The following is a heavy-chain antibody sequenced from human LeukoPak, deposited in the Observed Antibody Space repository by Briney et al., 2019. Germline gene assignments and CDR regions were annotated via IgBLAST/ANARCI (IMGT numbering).Heavy chain of an antibody. CDR3: ARHLSGLTGYTYGRGIDY. Sequence: QPGGSLRLSCAASGFTFSSYWMSWVRQAPGEGLEWVANIKKDGSEKYYVDSVRGRFTISRDNAKTSLYLQMNSLRAEDTAVYYCARHLSGLTGYTYGRGIDYWGQGTLVTVSS. CDR1: GFTFSSYW. J-gene: IGHJ4*02. D-gene: IGHD5-18*01. CDR2: IKKDGSEK. V-gene: IGHV3-7*01.